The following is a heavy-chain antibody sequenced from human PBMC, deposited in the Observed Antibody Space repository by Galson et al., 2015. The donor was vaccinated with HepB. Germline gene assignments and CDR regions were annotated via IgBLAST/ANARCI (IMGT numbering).Heavy chain of an antibody. V-gene: IGHV3-7*03. Sequence: SLRLSCAASGFTFSSYWMSWVRQAPGKGLEWVANIKHDGSEKYYVDSVKGRFTISRDNAKNSLYLQTNSLRAEDTAVYYCARDLGQRWLQTGIDAFDIWGQGTMVTVSS. CDR1: GFTFSSYW. CDR3: ARDLGQRWLQTGIDAFDI. CDR2: IKHDGSEK. D-gene: IGHD5-24*01. J-gene: IGHJ3*02.